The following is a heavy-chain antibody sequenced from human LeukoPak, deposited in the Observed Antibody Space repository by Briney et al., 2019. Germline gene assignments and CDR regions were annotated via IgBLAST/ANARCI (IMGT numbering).Heavy chain of an antibody. CDR1: GGTFNNYG. D-gene: IGHD6-13*01. Sequence: SVKVSCKASGGTFNNYGVFWVRQAPGQGLEWMGGIIPIFGTANYAQKFQGRVTITADKSTSTAYMELSSLRSEDTAVYYCARGSGIAAAGTSFDYWGQGTLVTVSS. CDR3: ARGSGIAAAGTSFDY. CDR2: IIPIFGTA. V-gene: IGHV1-69*06. J-gene: IGHJ4*02.